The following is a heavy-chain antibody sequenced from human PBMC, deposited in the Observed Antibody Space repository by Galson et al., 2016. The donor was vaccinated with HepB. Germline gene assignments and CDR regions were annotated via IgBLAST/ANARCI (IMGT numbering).Heavy chain of an antibody. CDR1: GSTFTSLY. D-gene: IGHD1-26*01. V-gene: IGHV1-46*01. CDR2: INPTGRDT. J-gene: IGHJ4*02. CDR3: ATSDEWELWVFEF. Sequence: SVKVSCKASGSTFTSLYIHWVRQAPGQGLEWMGMINPTGRDTSYAHRFQGRVTMTRDTSTSTVYMQLSSLRSEDTAVYYCATSDEWELWVFEFWGQGTPATVSS.